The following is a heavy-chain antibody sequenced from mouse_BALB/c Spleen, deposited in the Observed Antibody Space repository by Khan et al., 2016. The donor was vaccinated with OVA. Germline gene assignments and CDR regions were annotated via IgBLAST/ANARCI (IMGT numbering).Heavy chain of an antibody. CDR2: IKNKSNNYAT. J-gene: IGHJ3*01. CDR1: GFTFNTYA. V-gene: IGHV10-1*02. Sequence: EVQLVESGGGLVQPKGSLKLSCAASGFTFNTYAMNWVRQAPGKGLEWVARIKNKSNNYATYYADSVKDRFTISRDDSQSMLYLQMNNVKTEDTAMYYCVRQGYVYSWFVYWGQGTLVTVSA. D-gene: IGHD2-3*01. CDR3: VRQGYVYSWFVY.